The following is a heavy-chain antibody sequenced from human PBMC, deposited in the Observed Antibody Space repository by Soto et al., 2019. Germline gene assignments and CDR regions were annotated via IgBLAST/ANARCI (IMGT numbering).Heavy chain of an antibody. D-gene: IGHD4-4*01. V-gene: IGHV3-72*01. J-gene: IGHJ4*02. CDR1: GFTFSDHY. Sequence: PGGSLRLSCAASGFTFSDHYMDWVRQAPGKGLEWVGRIRNKANSYTTEYAASVKGRFTVSRDESKNSLYLQMNVLKTEDTAVYYCARVRDPTIRSFDYWGQGTLVTVSS. CDR2: IRNKANSYTT. CDR3: ARVRDPTIRSFDY.